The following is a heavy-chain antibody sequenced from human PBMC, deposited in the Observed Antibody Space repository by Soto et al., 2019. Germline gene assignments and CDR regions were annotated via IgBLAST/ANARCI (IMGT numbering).Heavy chain of an antibody. V-gene: IGHV4-4*02. J-gene: IGHJ4*02. CDR3: ASRDPGTSVDY. Sequence: SETLSLTCAVSGGSFTSNNWWTWVRQPPGQGLEWIGEIYRTGSTNYNPSLKSRVTISLDKSEKQISLKVTSLTAADTAVYYCASRDPGTSVDYWGQGTLVTVAS. CDR1: GGSFTSNNW. D-gene: IGHD1-7*01. CDR2: IYRTGST.